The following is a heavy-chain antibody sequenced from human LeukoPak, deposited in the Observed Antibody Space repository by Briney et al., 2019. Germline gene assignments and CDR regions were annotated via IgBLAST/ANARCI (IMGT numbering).Heavy chain of an antibody. CDR2: IYSGGST. D-gene: IGHD3-10*01. CDR3: ARGRSSYYGSGSELDY. V-gene: IGHV3-66*01. Sequence: GGSLRLSCAASGFTVSSNYMSWVRQAPGKGLEWVSVIYSGGSTYYADSVKGRFTISRDNSKNTLYLQMNRLRAEDTAVYYCARGRSSYYGSGSELDYWGQGTLVTVSS. CDR1: GFTVSSNY. J-gene: IGHJ4*02.